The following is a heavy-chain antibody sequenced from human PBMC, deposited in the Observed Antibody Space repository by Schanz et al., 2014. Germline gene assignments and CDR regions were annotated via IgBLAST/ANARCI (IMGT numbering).Heavy chain of an antibody. CDR3: AEYASGNYYDL. Sequence: QVPLVQSGAEVKKPGSSVKVSCKASGGTFSNYAINWVRQAPGQGLEWMGRIVPLLGVTVYAQKFQGRVTFTADKATGTAYMELSRLKSEDTAMYYCAEYASGNYYDLWGQGTLVTVSS. CDR2: IVPLLGVT. V-gene: IGHV1-69*04. D-gene: IGHD3-10*01. CDR1: GGTFSNYA. J-gene: IGHJ4*02.